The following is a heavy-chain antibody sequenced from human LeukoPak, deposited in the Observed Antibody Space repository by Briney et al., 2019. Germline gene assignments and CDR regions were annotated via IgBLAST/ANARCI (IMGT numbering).Heavy chain of an antibody. V-gene: IGHV4-34*01. D-gene: IGHD3-16*01. CDR2: INHSGNT. J-gene: IGHJ4*02. Sequence: SETLSLTCAVYGGSFSADYWSWIRQPPGRGLEGIGEINHSGNTRYNPSLKSRVIISVDTSKNQFSLKLSSVTAADTAMYYCARVPMHLWPREDYWGQGTLVTVSS. CDR1: GGSFSADY. CDR3: ARVPMHLWPREDY.